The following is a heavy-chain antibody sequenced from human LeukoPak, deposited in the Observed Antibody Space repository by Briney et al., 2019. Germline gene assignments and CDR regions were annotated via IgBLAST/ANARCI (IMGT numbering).Heavy chain of an antibody. CDR2: IFPAFGTA. V-gene: IGHV1-69*06. J-gene: IGHJ4*02. Sequence: GASVKVSCQCSRDTPHSHAISWVRQAPGQGLEWMGRIFPAFGTANYVQKFYGRVTITADKSTRTAYMKMSSLRAEDTAVYYCARDYNWDFANSSPFDYWGRGTLVTVSS. CDR1: RDTPHSHA. CDR3: ARDYNWDFANSSPFDY. D-gene: IGHD1-7*01.